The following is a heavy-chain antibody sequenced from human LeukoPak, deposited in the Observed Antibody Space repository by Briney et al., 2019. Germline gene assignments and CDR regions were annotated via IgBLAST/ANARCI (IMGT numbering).Heavy chain of an antibody. CDR2: ISGSGGST. D-gene: IGHD4-17*01. CDR3: AKDRRAFGDSPDY. J-gene: IGHJ4*02. Sequence: GGSLRLSCAASGFTFSSYAMSWVRQAPGKGLEWVSAISGSGGSTYYADSVKGRFTIPRDNSKNTLYLQMNSLRAEDTAVYYCAKDRRAFGDSPDYWGQGTLVTVSS. V-gene: IGHV3-23*01. CDR1: GFTFSSYA.